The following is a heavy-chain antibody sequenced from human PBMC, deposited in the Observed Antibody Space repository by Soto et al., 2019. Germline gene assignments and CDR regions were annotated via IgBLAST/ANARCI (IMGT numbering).Heavy chain of an antibody. V-gene: IGHV3-15*01. J-gene: IGHJ6*02. Sequence: LRLSCAASGFTFSNTWMSWVRQAPGKGLEWVGRIKSKTDGGTTDYAAPVKGRFTISRDDSKNTLYLQMNSLKTEDTAVYYCTTEGITIFGPGGYGMDVWGQGTTVTVSS. CDR3: TTEGITIFGPGGYGMDV. CDR2: IKSKTDGGTT. CDR1: GFTFSNTW. D-gene: IGHD3-3*01.